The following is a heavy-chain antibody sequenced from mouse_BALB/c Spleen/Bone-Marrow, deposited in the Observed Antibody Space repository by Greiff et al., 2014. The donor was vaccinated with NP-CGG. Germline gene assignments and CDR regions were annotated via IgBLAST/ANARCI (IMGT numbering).Heavy chain of an antibody. D-gene: IGHD3-2*02. Sequence: QVQLQQSGAELARPGASVKLSCKASGYTFTSYWMQWVKQRPGQGLEWIGAIYPGDGDTRYTQKFKGKATLTADKSSSTAYMQLSSLASEDSAVYYRARSGAMDYWGQGTSVTVSS. J-gene: IGHJ4*01. CDR2: IYPGDGDT. CDR1: GYTFTSYW. CDR3: ARSGAMDY. V-gene: IGHV1-87*01.